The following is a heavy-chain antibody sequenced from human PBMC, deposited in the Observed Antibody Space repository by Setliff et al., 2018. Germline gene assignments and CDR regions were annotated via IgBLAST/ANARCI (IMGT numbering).Heavy chain of an antibody. CDR1: GYTFTSYG. D-gene: IGHD3-22*01. Sequence: ASVKVSCKASGYTFTSYGISWVRQAPGQGLEWMGWISAYNGNTNYAQKLQGRVTMTTDTSTSTAYMELRSLRSDDTAVYYCARVGVYYYDSSGYHRSPYYYYYGIDVWGQGTTVTVS. J-gene: IGHJ6*02. CDR3: ARVGVYYYDSSGYHRSPYYYYYGIDV. CDR2: ISAYNGNT. V-gene: IGHV1-18*01.